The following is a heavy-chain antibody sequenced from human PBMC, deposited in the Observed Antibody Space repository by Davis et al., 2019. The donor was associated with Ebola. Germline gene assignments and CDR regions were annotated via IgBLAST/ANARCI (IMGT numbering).Heavy chain of an antibody. V-gene: IGHV3-30*03. CDR3: ARRSRAAADEGRMDV. CDR2: ISYDGSNK. CDR1: GFTFSSYG. J-gene: IGHJ6*02. D-gene: IGHD6-13*01. Sequence: GGSLRLSCAASGFTFSSYGMHWVRQAPGKGLEWVAVISYDGSNKYYADSVKGRFTISRDNSKNSLYLQMNSLRAEDTAVYYCARRSRAAADEGRMDVWGQGTTVTVSS.